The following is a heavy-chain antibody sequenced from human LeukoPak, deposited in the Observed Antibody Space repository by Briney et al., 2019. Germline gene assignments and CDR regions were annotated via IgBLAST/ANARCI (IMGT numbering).Heavy chain of an antibody. CDR1: SGSISSYY. CDR2: IDMSGST. J-gene: IGHJ4*02. D-gene: IGHD1-26*01. Sequence: SETLSLTCTVSSGSISSYYWSWIRQPAGKGLEWIGHIDMSGSTNYNPSLKSRVTMSVDTSKNQFSLKLSSVTAADTAIYYCAKEASGYSFSDWWGQGTLVTVSS. V-gene: IGHV4-4*07. CDR3: AKEASGYSFSDW.